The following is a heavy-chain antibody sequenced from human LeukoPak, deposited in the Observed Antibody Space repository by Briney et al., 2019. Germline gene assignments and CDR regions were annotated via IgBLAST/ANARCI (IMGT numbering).Heavy chain of an antibody. CDR1: GGSFRGYY. CDR3: ARGVHCSSTSCYTTRAPLRWWYFDL. D-gene: IGHD2-2*02. Sequence: SETLSLTCVVYGGSFRGYYWNWIRQPPGKGLEWIGEINHSGSTNYNPPLKSRVTISVDTSKNQFSLKLSSVTAADTAVYYCARGVHCSSTSCYTTRAPLRWWYFDLWGRGTLVTVSS. CDR2: INHSGST. V-gene: IGHV4-34*01. J-gene: IGHJ2*01.